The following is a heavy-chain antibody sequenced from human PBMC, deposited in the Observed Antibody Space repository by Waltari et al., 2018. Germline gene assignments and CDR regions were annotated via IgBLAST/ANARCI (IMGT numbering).Heavy chain of an antibody. D-gene: IGHD2-15*01. CDR3: ARLEDCTGGHCYSGSPYAVDV. J-gene: IGHJ6*02. CDR2: INHSGNT. V-gene: IGHV4-34*01. Sequence: QVQLKQWGAGLLKPSESLSLTCAVYGGSFNVYSWSWIRQPPGKGLEWIGEINHSGNTNYNPSLKSRVAISVDTPKQQFSLILTSVAAADTAVYYCARLEDCTGGHCYSGSPYAVDVWGPGTTVTVSS. CDR1: GGSFNVYS.